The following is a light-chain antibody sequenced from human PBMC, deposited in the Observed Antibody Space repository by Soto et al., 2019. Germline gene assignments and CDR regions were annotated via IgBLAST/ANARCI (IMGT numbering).Light chain of an antibody. Sequence: EIQMTQSPSSLSESVGDRVTVTCRASYSISRHLTWYQQKPGKAPTLLIYAASTLQGGVPSRFSGSGSGTDFTLTISSLQPEDSATYYCQQSYNTPLTFGGGTKVEIK. CDR3: QQSYNTPLT. J-gene: IGKJ4*01. V-gene: IGKV1-39*01. CDR2: AAS. CDR1: YSISRH.